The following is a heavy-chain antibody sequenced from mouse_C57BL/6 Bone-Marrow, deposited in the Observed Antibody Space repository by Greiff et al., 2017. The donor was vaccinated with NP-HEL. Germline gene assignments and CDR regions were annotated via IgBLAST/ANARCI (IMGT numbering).Heavy chain of an antibody. J-gene: IGHJ4*01. CDR1: GFTFSDSY. CDR3: AREGGLRRRTYAMDY. V-gene: IGHV5-16*01. CDR2: IYYDGSSS. D-gene: IGHD2-4*01. Sequence: ESEGGLVQPGSSMKLSCPTSGFTFSDSYMAWVRPVPETGLDWVANIYYDGSSSYYLDSFKSRFIISRDNAKNILYLQMSRLKTEDTATYYCAREGGLRRRTYAMDYCGQGTSVTVTS.